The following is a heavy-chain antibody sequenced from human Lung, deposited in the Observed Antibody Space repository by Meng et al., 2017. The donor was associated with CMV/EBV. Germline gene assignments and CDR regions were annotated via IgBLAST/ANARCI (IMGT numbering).Heavy chain of an antibody. V-gene: IGHV3-21*01. J-gene: IGHJ6*02. CDR1: GFTFSSYS. CDR2: ISSSSSYT. D-gene: IGHD3-22*01. CDR3: GGSSGYYYCGVDD. Sequence: ESLKISCAASGFTFSSYSMNWVRQAPGKGLGWVSTISSSSSYTYYADSVKGRFTISSDDAKNSLYLQMISLRAEDTAVYYCGGSSGYYYCGVDDWGQGTMVTVSS.